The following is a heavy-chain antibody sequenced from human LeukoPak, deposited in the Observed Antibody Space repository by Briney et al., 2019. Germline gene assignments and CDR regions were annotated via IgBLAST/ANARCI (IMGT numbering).Heavy chain of an antibody. Sequence: SETLSLTCTVSGGSISSSSYYWGWIRQPPGKGLEWIGEIYHSGSTNYNPSLRSRVTISVDKSKNQFSLKLSSVTAADTAVYYCARYPPVSMIVVRGAFDIWGQGTMVTVSS. D-gene: IGHD3-22*01. CDR3: ARYPPVSMIVVRGAFDI. CDR2: IYHSGST. J-gene: IGHJ3*02. V-gene: IGHV4-39*07. CDR1: GGSISSSSYY.